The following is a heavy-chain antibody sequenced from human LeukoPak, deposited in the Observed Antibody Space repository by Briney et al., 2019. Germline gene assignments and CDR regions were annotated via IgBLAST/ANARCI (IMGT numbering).Heavy chain of an antibody. V-gene: IGHV3-30*01. CDR1: GFTFSSYA. CDR2: ISYDGSNK. Sequence: GGSLRLSCAASGFTFSSYAMHWVRQAPGKGLEWVAVISYDGSNKYYADSVKGRFTISRDNSKNTPYLQMNSLRAEDTAVYYCAREGYDSSGTDAFDIWGQGTMVTVSS. D-gene: IGHD3-22*01. CDR3: AREGYDSSGTDAFDI. J-gene: IGHJ3*02.